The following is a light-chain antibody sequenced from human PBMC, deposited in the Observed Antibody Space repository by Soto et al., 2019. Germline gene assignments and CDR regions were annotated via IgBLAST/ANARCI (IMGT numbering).Light chain of an antibody. CDR3: FSFTTTGTHV. Sequence: QSALAQPASLSGSPGQSITISCTGTSSDIGAYDYVSWFRQHPGKAPKLMISEVNNRPSGVSNRFSGSKSGNTAYLTISGLQVKDEAEYFCFSFTTTGTHVFGTGTKVTVL. V-gene: IGLV2-14*01. CDR2: EVN. J-gene: IGLJ1*01. CDR1: SSDIGAYDY.